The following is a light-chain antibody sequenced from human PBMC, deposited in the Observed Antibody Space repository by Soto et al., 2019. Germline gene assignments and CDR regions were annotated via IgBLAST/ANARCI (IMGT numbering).Light chain of an antibody. J-gene: IGLJ1*01. V-gene: IGLV1-51*01. CDR3: GSWDSSLSAYV. CDR1: SSNIGGNS. Sequence: QAVMTQPPSVSAAPGQKVTISCSGSSSNIGGNSVSWYQQLPGTAPKLLIYDDDKRPSEIPDRFSGSKSGTSATLGITGFQTGDEADYYCGSWDSSLSAYVFATGTKVTVL. CDR2: DDD.